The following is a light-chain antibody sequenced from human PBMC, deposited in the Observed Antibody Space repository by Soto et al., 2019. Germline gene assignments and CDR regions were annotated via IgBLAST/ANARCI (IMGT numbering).Light chain of an antibody. V-gene: IGLV2-14*01. CDR2: DVS. Sequence: QSVLARPASVSGSPGQSITISCIGTSSDVGGNNYVSWYQQHPGKAPKLMIYDVSNRPSGASNRFSGSKSGNTASLTISGLQTEDEADYYCSSYTSSSTLVFGGGTKVTVL. CDR3: SSYTSSSTLV. J-gene: IGLJ2*01. CDR1: SSDVGGNNY.